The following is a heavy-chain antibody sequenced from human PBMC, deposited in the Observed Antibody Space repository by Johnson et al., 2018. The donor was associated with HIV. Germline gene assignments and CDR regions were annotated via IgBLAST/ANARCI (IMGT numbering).Heavy chain of an antibody. D-gene: IGHD1-1*01. Sequence: VRQAPGKGLEWVAVISYDGTDKYYADSVKGRFTISRDNFKNTLFLQMNSLRVEDTAVYYCARAYNYPIWGQGTMVTVSS. CDR3: ARAYNYPI. CDR2: ISYDGTDK. J-gene: IGHJ3*02. V-gene: IGHV3-30*04.